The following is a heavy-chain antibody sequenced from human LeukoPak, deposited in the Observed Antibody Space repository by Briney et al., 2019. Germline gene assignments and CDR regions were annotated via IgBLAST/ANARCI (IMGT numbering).Heavy chain of an antibody. CDR1: GFTFSSYG. CDR2: ILYDGNNK. V-gene: IGHV3-30*18. CDR3: AKDLWELIDYYYYGMDV. Sequence: PGRSLRLSCAASGFTFSSYGMHWVRQAPGKGLEWVAVILYDGNNKYYADSVRGRFTISRDNSKSTLYLQMNSLRAEDTAVYYCAKDLWELIDYYYYGMDVWGQGTTVTVSS. D-gene: IGHD2/OR15-2a*01. J-gene: IGHJ6*02.